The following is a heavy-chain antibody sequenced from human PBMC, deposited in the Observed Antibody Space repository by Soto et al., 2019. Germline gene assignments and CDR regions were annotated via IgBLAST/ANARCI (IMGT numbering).Heavy chain of an antibody. V-gene: IGHV4-59*01. CDR3: ARVGGVAARTFDY. CDR2: IFYSGST. CDR1: GGSIISYY. D-gene: IGHD6-6*01. Sequence: SETLSLTCIVSGGSIISYYCIFSRHPPVKGLEWIGYIFYSGSTNYNPSLKSRVTISVDTSENQFSLNLRSVTAADTALYYCARVGGVAARTFDYWGQGTLVTVSS. J-gene: IGHJ4*02.